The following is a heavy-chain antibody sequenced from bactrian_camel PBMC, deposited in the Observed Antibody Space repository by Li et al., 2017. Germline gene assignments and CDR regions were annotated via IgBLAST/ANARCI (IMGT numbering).Heavy chain of an antibody. Sequence: VQLVESGGGSVQAGESLTLSCAASGFTFSNYAMSWVRQAPGKGLEWVSTIASRSDTTYYTDSVKGRFTISRDNAVNALHLQLNSLRTEDTATYYCAKAGGDNLYFGYEYNYWGQGTQVTVS. CDR2: IASRSDTT. V-gene: IGHV3S31*01. CDR1: GFTFSNYA. D-gene: IGHD1*01. J-gene: IGHJ4*01. CDR3: AKAGGDNLYFGYEYNY.